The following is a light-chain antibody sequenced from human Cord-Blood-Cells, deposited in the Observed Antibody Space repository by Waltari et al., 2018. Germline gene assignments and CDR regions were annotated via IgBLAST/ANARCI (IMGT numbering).Light chain of an antibody. CDR3: SSYTSSSTYV. CDR2: DVS. J-gene: IGLJ1*01. Sequence: QSALTQPASVSGSPGQSITISCTGTSSDVGGYNYVSWYQQHPGKAHKLMIYDVSKRPSGCSNRFPGAKSGNTASLTISGLQAEDEDDYYCSSYTSSSTYVFGTGTKVTVL. V-gene: IGLV2-14*01. CDR1: SSDVGGYNY.